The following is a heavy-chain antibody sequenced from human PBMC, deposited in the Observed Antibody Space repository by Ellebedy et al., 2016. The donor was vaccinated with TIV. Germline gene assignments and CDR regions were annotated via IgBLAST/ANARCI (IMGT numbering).Heavy chain of an antibody. D-gene: IGHD5-24*01. CDR3: ARDGYTTAFDY. CDR2: IYPNSGGT. Sequence: ASVKVSCKTSGYTFTAYHIHWVRQAPGQGLEWMGWIYPNSGGTTYAQKFQGWVTMTRDTSISTAYMELSRLRSDDTAVYYCARDGYTTAFDYWGQGTLVTVSS. J-gene: IGHJ4*02. CDR1: GYTFTAYH. V-gene: IGHV1-2*04.